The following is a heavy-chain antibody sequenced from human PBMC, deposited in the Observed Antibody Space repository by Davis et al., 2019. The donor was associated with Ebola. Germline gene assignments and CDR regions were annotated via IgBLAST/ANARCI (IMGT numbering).Heavy chain of an antibody. CDR2: INHVGSEK. D-gene: IGHD3-10*01. V-gene: IGHV3-7*01. J-gene: IGHJ6*02. CDR1: GSTFSSYW. CDR3: ARTAGPGDYYYGMDV. Sequence: GGLLRSPFAALGSTFSSYWMSWVRQPPGKGLEWVAHINHVGSEKYYVDSVKGRFTISRDNAKNSLYLQMNSLRAEDTAVYYCARTAGPGDYYYGMDVWGQGTTVTVSS.